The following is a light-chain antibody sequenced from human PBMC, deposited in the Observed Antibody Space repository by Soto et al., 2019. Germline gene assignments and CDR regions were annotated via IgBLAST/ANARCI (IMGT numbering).Light chain of an antibody. V-gene: IGLV1-40*01. J-gene: IGLJ1*01. CDR3: QSYNSSLRGYV. CDR1: SSNIGAGYE. CDR2: DNN. Sequence: QSVLTQPPSVSGAPGQRVTISCTGSSSNIGAGYEAHWYQQVPGTAPKLLIYDNNNRPSGVPDRSSGSKSGTSASLAITGRQAEDESEYYCQSYNSSLRGYVFGTGTKVTVL.